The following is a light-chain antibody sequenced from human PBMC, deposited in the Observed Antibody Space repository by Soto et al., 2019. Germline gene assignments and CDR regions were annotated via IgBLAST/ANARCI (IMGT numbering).Light chain of an antibody. CDR3: SSYTRSSTYV. CDR1: SSDVGSYNG. CDR2: DVS. V-gene: IGLV2-18*02. J-gene: IGLJ1*01. Sequence: QSALTQPPSVSGSPGQSVTISCTGTSSDVGSYNGVSWYQQPPGTAPKLMIYDVSNRPSGVPDRFSGSKSGNTASLTISGLQAEDEADYYCSSYTRSSTYVFGTGTKLTVL.